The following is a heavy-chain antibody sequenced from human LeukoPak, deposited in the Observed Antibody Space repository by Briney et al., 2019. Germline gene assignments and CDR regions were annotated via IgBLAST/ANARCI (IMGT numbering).Heavy chain of an antibody. CDR3: ALPGIAAAGTDY. V-gene: IGHV3-21*01. Sequence: PGGSLRLSCAASGFTFSSYSMNWVRQAPGEGLEWVSSISSSSSYIYYADSVKGRFTIPRDNAKNSLYLQMNSLRAEDTAVYYCALPGIAAAGTDYWGQRTLVTVSS. CDR2: ISSSSSYI. D-gene: IGHD6-13*01. CDR1: GFTFSSYS. J-gene: IGHJ4*02.